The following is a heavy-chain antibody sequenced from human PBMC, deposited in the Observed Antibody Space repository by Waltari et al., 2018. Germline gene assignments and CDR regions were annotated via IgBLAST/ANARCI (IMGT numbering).Heavy chain of an antibody. CDR1: GFTFSSYA. CDR3: AKETGPQPLQVY. Sequence: EVQLLESGGGLVQPGGSLRLSGAASGFTFSSYALSWVRQAPGKGLEWVSAICGSGGSTYYADSVKGRFTISRDNSKNMLYLQMNSLRAEDTAVYYCAKETGPQPLQVYWGQGTLVTVSS. CDR2: ICGSGGST. V-gene: IGHV3-23*01. J-gene: IGHJ4*02. D-gene: IGHD2-21*02.